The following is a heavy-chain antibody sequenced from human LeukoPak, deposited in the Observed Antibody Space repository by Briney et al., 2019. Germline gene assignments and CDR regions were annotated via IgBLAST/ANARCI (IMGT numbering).Heavy chain of an antibody. Sequence: SETLSLTCTVSGGSISSGGYYWSWIRQHPGKGLEWIGYIYYSGSTYYNPSLKSRVTISEDTSKNQFSLKLSSVTAADTAVYYCARDRALYDSSGYYSRWFDPWGQGTLVTVSS. D-gene: IGHD3-22*01. J-gene: IGHJ5*02. CDR2: IYYSGST. CDR3: ARDRALYDSSGYYSRWFDP. CDR1: GGSISSGGYY. V-gene: IGHV4-31*03.